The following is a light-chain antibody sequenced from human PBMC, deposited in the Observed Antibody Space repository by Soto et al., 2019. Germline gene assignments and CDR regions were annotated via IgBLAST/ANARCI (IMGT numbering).Light chain of an antibody. CDR2: EVN. CDR3: SSYAGSNNRVV. J-gene: IGLJ2*01. Sequence: QSALTQPPSASGSPGQSVTISCTGTSSDVGGYNFVSWYQQHPGKAPKFMIYEVNKRPSGVSDRFSGSKSGNTASLTVSGLQAEDEADYYCSSYAGSNNRVVFGGGTKLTV. V-gene: IGLV2-8*01. CDR1: SSDVGGYNF.